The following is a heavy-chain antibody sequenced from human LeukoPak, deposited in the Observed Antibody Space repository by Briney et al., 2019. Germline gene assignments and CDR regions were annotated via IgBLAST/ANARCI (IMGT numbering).Heavy chain of an antibody. CDR3: ARGPSIAAAGTGDY. D-gene: IGHD6-13*01. CDR2: IRSKANSYAT. Sequence: PGGSLRLSCAASGFTFSGSAMHWVRQASGKGLEWVGRIRSKANSYATAYAASVKGRFTISRDDSKNTAYLQMNSLKTEDTAVYYCARGPSIAAAGTGDYWGQGTLVTVSS. CDR1: GFTFSGSA. V-gene: IGHV3-73*01. J-gene: IGHJ4*02.